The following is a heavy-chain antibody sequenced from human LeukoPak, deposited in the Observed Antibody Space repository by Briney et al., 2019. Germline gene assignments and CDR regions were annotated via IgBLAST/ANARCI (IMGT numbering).Heavy chain of an antibody. CDR1: GGSISSGSYY. D-gene: IGHD6-19*01. V-gene: IGHV4-61*02. CDR2: IYTSGST. J-gene: IGHJ5*02. CDR3: ARDGAGGGWYFSDSNWFDP. Sequence: SETLSLTCTVSGGSISSGSYYWSWIRQPAGKGLEWIGRIYTSGSTNYNPSLKSRVTISVDTSKNQFSLKLSSVTAADTAVYYCARDGAGGGWYFSDSNWFDPWGQGTLVTVSS.